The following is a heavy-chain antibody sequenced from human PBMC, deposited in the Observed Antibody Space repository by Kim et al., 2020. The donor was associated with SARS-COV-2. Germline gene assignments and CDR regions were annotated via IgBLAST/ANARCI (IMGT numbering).Heavy chain of an antibody. D-gene: IGHD2-2*02. V-gene: IGHV3-23*01. J-gene: IGHJ4*02. Sequence: GGSLRLSCAASGFTFSSYAMSWVRQAPGKGLEWVSGISGSGGSTYYADSVKGRFTISRDNSKNTLYLQMNSLRAEDTAVYYCAKDRLRTQVLPAAIFDYWGQGTLVTVSS. CDR1: GFTFSSYA. CDR3: AKDRLRTQVLPAAIFDY. CDR2: ISGSGGST.